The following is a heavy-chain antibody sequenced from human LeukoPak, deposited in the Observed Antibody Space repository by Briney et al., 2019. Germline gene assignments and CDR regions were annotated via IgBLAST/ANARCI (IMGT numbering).Heavy chain of an antibody. CDR3: ARSGVDYDFWSGYYLYDAFDI. V-gene: IGHV4-59*01. CDR1: GGSFSGYY. J-gene: IGHJ3*02. D-gene: IGHD3-3*01. Sequence: PSETLSLTCAVYGGSFSGYYWSWIRQPPGKGLEWIGYIYYSGSTNYNPSLKSRVTISVDTSKNQFSLKLSSVTAADTAVYYCARSGVDYDFWSGYYLYDAFDIWGQGTMVTVSS. CDR2: IYYSGST.